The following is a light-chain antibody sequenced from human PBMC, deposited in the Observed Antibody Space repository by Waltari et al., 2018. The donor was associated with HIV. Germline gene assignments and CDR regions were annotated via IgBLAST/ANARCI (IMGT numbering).Light chain of an antibody. CDR3: QQYFRIPPT. V-gene: IGKV4-1*01. Sequence: DIVMTQSSDSLPVSLGERATINCTSSRTILYSSDNRNYLAWYQQKPRQPPKLLISWASTRESGVPDRFSGSGSGTDFTLTITRLQAEDVAVYHCQQYFRIPPTFGGGTKVEIK. J-gene: IGKJ4*01. CDR1: RTILYSSDNRNY. CDR2: WAS.